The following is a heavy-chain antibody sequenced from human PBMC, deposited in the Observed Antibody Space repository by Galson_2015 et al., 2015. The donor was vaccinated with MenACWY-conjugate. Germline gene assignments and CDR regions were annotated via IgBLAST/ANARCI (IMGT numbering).Heavy chain of an antibody. J-gene: IGHJ4*02. D-gene: IGHD3-22*01. CDR1: GFTLSHYW. CDR2: ISSSSTTM. Sequence: SLRLSCAASGFTLSHYWMSWVRQAPGKGLEWISFISSSSTTMYYADSVKGRFTVSRDNAKSSLFLQMNSLRAEDSAVYYCFSSGYLTGRYWGQGTLVTVSS. V-gene: IGHV3-11*04. CDR3: FSSGYLTGRY.